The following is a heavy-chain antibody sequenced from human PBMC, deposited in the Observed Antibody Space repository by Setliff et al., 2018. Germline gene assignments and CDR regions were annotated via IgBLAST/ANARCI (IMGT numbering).Heavy chain of an antibody. D-gene: IGHD6-19*01. CDR2: IYTSGST. V-gene: IGHV4-4*08. CDR1: GGSISNYY. J-gene: IGHJ4*02. CDR3: ARRVAVTGSHIDY. Sequence: SETLSLTCTVSGGSISNYYWSWIRQPPGKGLEWIGYIYTSGSTNYNPSLKSRVTISVDTSKNQFSLKLSSVTAADTAVYFCARRVAVTGSHIDYWGQGTLVTVSS.